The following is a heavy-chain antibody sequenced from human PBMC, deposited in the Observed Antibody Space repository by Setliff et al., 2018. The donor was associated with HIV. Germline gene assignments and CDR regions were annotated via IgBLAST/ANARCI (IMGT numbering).Heavy chain of an antibody. CDR1: GFTFSTSW. Sequence: GGSLRLSCAASGFTFSTSWMHWVRQVPGKELVWVSRISSDGRRRDYADSVKGRFTISRDNSKSTMYLQMNDLRPEDTAVYFCARDDSNRIQLWLDWGQGTLVTVSS. V-gene: IGHV3-74*01. D-gene: IGHD5-18*01. J-gene: IGHJ4*02. CDR3: ARDDSNRIQLWLD. CDR2: ISSDGRRR.